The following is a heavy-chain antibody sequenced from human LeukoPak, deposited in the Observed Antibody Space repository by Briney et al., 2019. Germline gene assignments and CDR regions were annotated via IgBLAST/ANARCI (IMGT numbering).Heavy chain of an antibody. Sequence: GGSLRLSSTTSGFIFGDYAMSWVRQAPGKGLQWVGFIRSKAYGGTTEYAASVEVRFTVSRDDSKNIAYLQMNSLTTEDTAVYYCTRDSPHVSEGYWGQGTLVTVSS. D-gene: IGHD2/OR15-2a*01. J-gene: IGHJ4*02. CDR2: IRSKAYGGTT. V-gene: IGHV3-49*04. CDR1: GFIFGDYA. CDR3: TRDSPHVSEGY.